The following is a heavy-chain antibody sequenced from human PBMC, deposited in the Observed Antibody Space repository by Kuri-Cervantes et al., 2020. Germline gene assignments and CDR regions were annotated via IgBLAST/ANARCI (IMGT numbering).Heavy chain of an antibody. CDR3: ARGLAARRYFDY. Sequence: ASVKVSCKASGYTFTDYYIHWVRQAPGQGPEWMGWINPNSGGTNYAQKFQGRVTMTRDTSTSTVYMELSSLRSEDTAVYYCARGLAARRYFDYWGQGTLVTVSS. CDR2: INPNSGGT. V-gene: IGHV1-2*02. D-gene: IGHD6-6*01. CDR1: GYTFTDYY. J-gene: IGHJ4*02.